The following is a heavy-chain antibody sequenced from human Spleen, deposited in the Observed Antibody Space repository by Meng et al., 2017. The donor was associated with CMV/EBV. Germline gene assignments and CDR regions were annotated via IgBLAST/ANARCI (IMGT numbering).Heavy chain of an antibody. CDR2: IFYGGST. CDR3: VRVGAKGCFDY. D-gene: IGHD1-26*01. CDR1: GDSISITNYY. V-gene: IGHV4-39*07. J-gene: IGHJ4*02. Sequence: SETLSLTCTVSGDSISITNYYWGWIRQPPGKGLEWIGSIFYGGSTYYNPSLKSRVTISVDTSKNQFSLKLSSVTAADTAVYYCVRVGAKGCFDYWGQGTLVTVSS.